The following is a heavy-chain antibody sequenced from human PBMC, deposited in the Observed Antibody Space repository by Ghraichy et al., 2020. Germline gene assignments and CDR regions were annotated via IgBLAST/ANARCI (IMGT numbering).Heavy chain of an antibody. D-gene: IGHD3-10*01. CDR2: INHSGST. J-gene: IGHJ4*02. CDR3: ARPITMIRGDGSYVY. V-gene: IGHV4-34*01. CDR1: GGSFSGYY. Sequence: SETLSLTCAVYGGSFSGYYWSWIRQPRGKGLEWIGEINHSGSTNYNPSLKSRVTISVDTSKNQFSLKLSSVTAADTAVYYCARPITMIRGDGSYVYWGQGTLVTVSS.